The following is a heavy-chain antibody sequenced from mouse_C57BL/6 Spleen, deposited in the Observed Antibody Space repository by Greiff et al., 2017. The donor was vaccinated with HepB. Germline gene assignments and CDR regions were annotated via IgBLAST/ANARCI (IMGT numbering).Heavy chain of an antibody. CDR1: GYTFTSYW. CDR2: IYPGSGST. J-gene: IGHJ1*03. CDR3: ARGEGSLGYFDV. Sequence: QVQLKQPGAELVKPGASVKMSCKASGYTFTSYWITWVKQRPGQGLEWIGDIYPGSGSTNYNEKFKSKATLTVDTSSSTAYMQLSSLTSEDSAVYYCARGEGSLGYFDVWGTGTTVTVAS. D-gene: IGHD6-2*01. V-gene: IGHV1-55*01.